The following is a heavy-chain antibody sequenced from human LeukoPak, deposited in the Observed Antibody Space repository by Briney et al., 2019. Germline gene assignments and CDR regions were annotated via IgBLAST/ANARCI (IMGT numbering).Heavy chain of an antibody. Sequence: GGSLRLSCAASGFSFSSYGMHWVRQAPGKGLEWVAVIAYDGTNKQYADSVKGRFTISRDNSKNTLYLQMNSLRGEDTAVYYCAKEWYSPDCWGQGTLVTVSS. CDR2: IAYDGTNK. J-gene: IGHJ4*02. CDR3: AKEWYSPDC. V-gene: IGHV3-30*18. CDR1: GFSFSSYG. D-gene: IGHD6-13*01.